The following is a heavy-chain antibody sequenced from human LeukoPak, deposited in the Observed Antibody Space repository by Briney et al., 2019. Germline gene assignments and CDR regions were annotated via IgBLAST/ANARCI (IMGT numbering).Heavy chain of an antibody. V-gene: IGHV3-33*01. D-gene: IGHD5-18*01. CDR1: GFIFNNYG. CDR2: IWYDGSNK. CDR3: ARPPSDTATALDY. Sequence: GGSLRLSCAASGFIFNNYGMHWVRQAPGKGLEWVAVIWYDGSNKYYADSVRGRFTISRDNSKNMLYLQMNSLRAEDTAVYYCARPPSDTATALDYWGQGTLVTVSS. J-gene: IGHJ4*02.